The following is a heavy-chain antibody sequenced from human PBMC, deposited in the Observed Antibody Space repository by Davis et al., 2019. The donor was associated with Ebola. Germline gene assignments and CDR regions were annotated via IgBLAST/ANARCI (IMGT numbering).Heavy chain of an antibody. J-gene: IGHJ5*02. Sequence: SVKVSCKASVGTFSSYAISWVRQAPGQGLDGMGGIIPIFGTAKYAQKFQGRVTITADKSTNTAYMELSSLRPEDTAVYYCARADCSSTSCYALLGNWFDPWGQGTLVTVSS. CDR2: IIPIFGTA. CDR1: VGTFSSYA. CDR3: ARADCSSTSCYALLGNWFDP. D-gene: IGHD2-2*01. V-gene: IGHV1-69*06.